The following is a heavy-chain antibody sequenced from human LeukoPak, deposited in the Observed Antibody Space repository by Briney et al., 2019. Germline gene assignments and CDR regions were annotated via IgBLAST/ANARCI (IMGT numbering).Heavy chain of an antibody. D-gene: IGHD3-3*01. CDR1: GFTFSSYA. V-gene: IGHV3-23*01. CDR2: ISGSGGST. CDR3: AKGRYYDSRGVFDY. Sequence: PGGSLRLSCAASGFTFSSYAMSWVRQAPGKGLEWVSAISGSGGSTYYADSVKGRFTISRDNAKNSLYLQMNSLRAEDTALYYCAKGRYYDSRGVFDYWGQGTLVTVSS. J-gene: IGHJ4*02.